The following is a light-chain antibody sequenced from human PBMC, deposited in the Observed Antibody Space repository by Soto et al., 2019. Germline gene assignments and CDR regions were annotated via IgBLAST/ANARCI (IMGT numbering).Light chain of an antibody. CDR3: QQRSNWPPIT. J-gene: IGKJ5*01. CDR1: QSVSSY. CDR2: DAS. V-gene: IGKV3-11*01. Sequence: EIVLTQSPATLSLSPGERATLSSRASQSVSSYLAWYQQKPGQPPRLLIYDASNRATGIPARFSGSGSGTDFTLTISSLEPEDFAVYYCQQRSNWPPITFGQGTLLEIK.